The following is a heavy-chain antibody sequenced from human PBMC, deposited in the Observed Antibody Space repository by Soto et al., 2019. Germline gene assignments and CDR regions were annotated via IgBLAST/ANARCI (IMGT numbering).Heavy chain of an antibody. CDR2: IPNTENKK. CDR3: ARTAGGRVRGALDI. V-gene: IGHV3-30-3*01. D-gene: IGHD6-13*01. J-gene: IGHJ3*02. Sequence: QVHLEESGGGVVQPGTSLRLSCVASGFTFSSYGMHWVRQAPGKGLEWVAVIPNTENKKYYADSVKGRFTISRDNSQNKLFLQIDSLMSEDTAMYYCARTAGGRVRGALDIWGQGTMVTVS. CDR1: GFTFSSYG.